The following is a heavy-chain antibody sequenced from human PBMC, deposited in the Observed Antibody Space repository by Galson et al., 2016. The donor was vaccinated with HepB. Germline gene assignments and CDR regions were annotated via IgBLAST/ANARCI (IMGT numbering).Heavy chain of an antibody. Sequence: PALVKPTQTLTLTCTFSGFSLSTSGMCVSWIRQPPGKALEWLALINWNDDKYYITSLKTRLTISKDTTKNQVVLTMTNMDPVDTATYYCARMLYCSSTSCQNAFYYIDYWGQGTLVTVSS. J-gene: IGHJ4*01. D-gene: IGHD2-2*01. CDR1: GFSLSTSGMC. CDR2: INWNDDK. CDR3: ARMLYCSSTSCQNAFYYIDY. V-gene: IGHV2-70*01.